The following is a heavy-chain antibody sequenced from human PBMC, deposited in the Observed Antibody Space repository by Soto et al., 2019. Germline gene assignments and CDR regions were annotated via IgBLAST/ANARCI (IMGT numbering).Heavy chain of an antibody. CDR2: ISSSSSTI. CDR1: GFTLNSYR. J-gene: IGHJ4*02. CDR3: ARAGYYGSGILL. V-gene: IGHV3-48*02. D-gene: IGHD3-10*01. Sequence: EVQLVESGGGLVQPGGSRRLSCEASGFTLNSYRINGVRQAPGKGLEWVSYISSSSSTIYYADSVKGRFTISRDNAKNSLYLQMNSLRDEDTAVYYCARAGYYGSGILLWGQGTLVTVSS.